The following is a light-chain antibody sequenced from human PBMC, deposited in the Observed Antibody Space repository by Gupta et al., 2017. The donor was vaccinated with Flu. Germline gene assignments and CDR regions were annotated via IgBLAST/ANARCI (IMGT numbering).Light chain of an antibody. CDR3: QRFYQYPVT. V-gene: IGKV1-9*01. J-gene: IGKJ4*01. CDR2: AVS. CDR1: QDISRS. Sequence: PSFLSASVGDRVAITCRASQDISRSLAWYQQKSGEGPKLLIYAVSTLQTAVPSRFSGSGSGTEFTLTISSLQPEDFGIYYCQRFYQYPVTFGGGTKVEIK.